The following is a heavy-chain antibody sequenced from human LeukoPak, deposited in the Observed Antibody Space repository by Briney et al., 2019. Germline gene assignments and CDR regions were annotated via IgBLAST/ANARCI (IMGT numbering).Heavy chain of an antibody. D-gene: IGHD3-22*01. Sequence: SETLSLTCTVSGVSIGSSNSYWGWIRQPPGKGLEWIGSIYYSGNTYYDASLKSQVSISIDTSKNQFSLKLSSVTAADTAVYYCARAPYYYDSNNDAFDIWGQGTMVTVSS. J-gene: IGHJ3*02. CDR3: ARAPYYYDSNNDAFDI. CDR1: GVSIGSSNSY. V-gene: IGHV4-39*07. CDR2: IYYSGNT.